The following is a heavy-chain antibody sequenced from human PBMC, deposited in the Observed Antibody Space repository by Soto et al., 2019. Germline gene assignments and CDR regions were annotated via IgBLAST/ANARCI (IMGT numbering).Heavy chain of an antibody. V-gene: IGHV3-9*01. D-gene: IGHD5-12*01. Sequence: EVQLVESGGGLVQPGRSLRLSCAASGFTFDDYAMHWVRQAPGKGLEWVSGISWNSGSIGYADSVKGRFTISRDNAKKPLYLQRHSLRAEDTSLYYCAKGGRWLQLSWYFDIWGRGTLVTVSS. CDR1: GFTFDDYA. CDR3: AKGGRWLQLSWYFDI. J-gene: IGHJ2*01. CDR2: ISWNSGSI.